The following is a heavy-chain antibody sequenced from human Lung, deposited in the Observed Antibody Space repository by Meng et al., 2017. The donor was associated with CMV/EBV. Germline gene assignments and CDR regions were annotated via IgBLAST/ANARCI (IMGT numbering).Heavy chain of an antibody. J-gene: IGHJ4*02. CDR1: GYTFIGYN. D-gene: IGHD2-2*02. CDR2: INPNTGAT. V-gene: IGHV1-2*02. CDR3: ARGYCSSTSCYTWMDY. Sequence: ASVXVSXKASGYTFIGYNIHWVRQAPGQGLEWMGWINPNTGATKFAQKFQGRVTMTRDTSISTAYMELSRLRSDDTAVYYCARGYCSSTSCYTWMDYWGQGTXVTVSS.